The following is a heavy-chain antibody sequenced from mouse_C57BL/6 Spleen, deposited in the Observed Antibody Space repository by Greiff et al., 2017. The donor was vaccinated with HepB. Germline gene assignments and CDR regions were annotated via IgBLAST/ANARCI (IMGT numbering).Heavy chain of an antibody. J-gene: IGHJ3*01. D-gene: IGHD2-4*01. CDR2: IHPNSGST. V-gene: IGHV1-64*01. CDR3: ARYDYSFAY. CDR1: GYTFTSYW. Sequence: QVQLQQPGAELVKPGASVKLSCKASGYTFTSYWMHWVKQRPGQGLEWIGMIHPNSGSTNYNEKLKSKATLTVDKSSSTAYMQLSSLTSEDSAVYYCARYDYSFAYWGQGTLVTVSA.